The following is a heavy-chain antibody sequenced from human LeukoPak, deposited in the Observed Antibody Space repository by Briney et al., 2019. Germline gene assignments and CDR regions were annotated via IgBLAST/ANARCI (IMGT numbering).Heavy chain of an antibody. CDR2: IYSGGST. Sequence: GGSLRLSCAASGFTVSSNYMSWVRQAPGKGLEWVSVIYSGGSTYYADSVKGRFTISRDNSKNTLYLQMNSLRAEDTAVYYCARNRVGFYYADAFDMWGQGTMVTVSS. CDR1: GFTVSSNY. J-gene: IGHJ3*02. CDR3: ARNRVGFYYADAFDM. D-gene: IGHD5-24*01. V-gene: IGHV3-53*01.